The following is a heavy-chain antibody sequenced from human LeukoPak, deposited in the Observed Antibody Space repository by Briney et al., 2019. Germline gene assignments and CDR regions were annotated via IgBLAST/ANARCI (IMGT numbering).Heavy chain of an antibody. D-gene: IGHD5-12*01. CDR1: NGPINTYQ. J-gene: IGHJ4*02. CDR2: IHYSGSA. Sequence: SETLSLTCTVSNGPINTYQWSWIRQPPGKGLEWIGNIHYSGSANYNPSLKSRVTISVDTSKNQFSLKLSSVTAADTAVYYCARRSGYDTLDYWGQGTLVTVSS. V-gene: IGHV4-59*08. CDR3: ARRSGYDTLDY.